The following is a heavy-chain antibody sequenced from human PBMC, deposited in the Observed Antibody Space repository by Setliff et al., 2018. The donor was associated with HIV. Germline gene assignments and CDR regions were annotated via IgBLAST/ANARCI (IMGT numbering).Heavy chain of an antibody. D-gene: IGHD3-22*01. J-gene: IGHJ4*02. CDR3: ATYHYYDSSAYFIDLYYLDY. CDR2: IVLMSNTA. CDR1: GGTFSSYV. Sequence: SVKVSCKASGGTFSSYVISWVRQAPGQGPEWMGGIVLMSNTADYAPKFQGRVTITADKSTSTAYMELSSLRSEDTAVYYCATYHYYDSSAYFIDLYYLDYWGQGTLVTVSS. V-gene: IGHV1-69*06.